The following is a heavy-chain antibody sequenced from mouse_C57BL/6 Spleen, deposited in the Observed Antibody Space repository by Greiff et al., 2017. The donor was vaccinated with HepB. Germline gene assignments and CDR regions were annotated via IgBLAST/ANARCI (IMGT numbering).Heavy chain of an antibody. CDR3: ARDGDDYDEGGLDY. Sequence: EVMLVESGGGLVKPGGSLKLSCAASGFTFSSYAMSWVRQTPEKRLEWVATISDGGSYTYYPDNVKGRFTISRDNAKNNLYLQMSHLKSEDTAMYYCARDGDDYDEGGLDYWGQGTTLTVSS. J-gene: IGHJ2*01. V-gene: IGHV5-4*01. D-gene: IGHD2-4*01. CDR1: GFTFSSYA. CDR2: ISDGGSYT.